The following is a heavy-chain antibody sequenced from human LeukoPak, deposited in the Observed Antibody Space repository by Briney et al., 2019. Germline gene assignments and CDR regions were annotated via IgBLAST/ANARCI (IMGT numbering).Heavy chain of an antibody. V-gene: IGHV4-4*07. J-gene: IGHJ6*03. CDR2: IYTSGST. CDR3: ARERKSIAARPSYYYYYMDV. Sequence: PSETLSLTCTVSGGSISSYYWSWIRQPAGKGLEWIGRIYTSGSTNYNPSLKSRVTMSVDTSKNQFSLKLSSVTAADTAVYYCARERKSIAARPSYYYYYMDVWGKGTTVTVSS. CDR1: GGSISSYY. D-gene: IGHD6-6*01.